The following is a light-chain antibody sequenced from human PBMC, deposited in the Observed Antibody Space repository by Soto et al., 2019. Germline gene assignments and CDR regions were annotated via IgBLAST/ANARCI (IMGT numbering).Light chain of an antibody. CDR1: QSIGSN. J-gene: IGKJ5*01. CDR3: QHYTNWPPIT. V-gene: IGKV3-15*01. Sequence: ILMTQSPVTLSVSPGDSATLSCRASQSIGSNLAWYQQKPGQAPRLLIYAASTRFTGLPGRFSGRGSGTEFTLTISGLQSEDFAIYYCQHYTNWPPITFGQGTRLEIK. CDR2: AAS.